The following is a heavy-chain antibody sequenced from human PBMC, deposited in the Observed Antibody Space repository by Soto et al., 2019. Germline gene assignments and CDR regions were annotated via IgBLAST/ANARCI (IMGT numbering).Heavy chain of an antibody. Sequence: QVTLKESGPVLVKPTETLTLTCTVSGFSLSNARMGVSWIRQPPGKALEWLAHIFSNDDKSYSTSLKSRLTISKDTSKSQVVLTMTNMDPVDTATYYCARMGHYDFWSGYYFDYWGQGTLVTVSS. V-gene: IGHV2-26*01. CDR2: IFSNDDK. J-gene: IGHJ4*02. CDR1: GFSLSNARMG. D-gene: IGHD3-3*01. CDR3: ARMGHYDFWSGYYFDY.